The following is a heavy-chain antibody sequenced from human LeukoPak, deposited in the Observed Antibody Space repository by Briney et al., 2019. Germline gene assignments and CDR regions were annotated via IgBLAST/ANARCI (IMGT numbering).Heavy chain of an antibody. CDR3: ARDLKAMVRGVISYYYGMDV. CDR1: GGSFSGYY. D-gene: IGHD3-10*01. Sequence: PSETLSLTCAVYGGSFSGYYWSWIRQPPGKGLEWIGEINHSGSTNYNPSLKSRVTISVDKSKNQFSLKLSSVTAADTAVYYCARDLKAMVRGVISYYYGMDVWGKGTTVTVSS. J-gene: IGHJ6*04. CDR2: INHSGST. V-gene: IGHV4-34*01.